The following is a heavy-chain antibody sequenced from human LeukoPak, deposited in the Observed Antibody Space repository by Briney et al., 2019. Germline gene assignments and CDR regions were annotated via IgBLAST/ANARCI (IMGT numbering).Heavy chain of an antibody. V-gene: IGHV4-34*01. J-gene: IGHJ4*02. CDR1: GGSFSGYY. D-gene: IGHD6-19*01. CDR3: ASEFGGWYEQGGFDY. Sequence: PSETLSLTYAVYGGSFSGYYWSWIRQPPGKGLEWIGEINHSGSTNYNPSLKSRVTISVDTSKNQFSLKLSSVTAADTAVYYWASEFGGWYEQGGFDYWGQGTLVTVSS. CDR2: INHSGST.